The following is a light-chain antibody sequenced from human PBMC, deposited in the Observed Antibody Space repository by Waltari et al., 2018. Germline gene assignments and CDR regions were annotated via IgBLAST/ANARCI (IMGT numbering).Light chain of an antibody. V-gene: IGLV4-69*01. CDR3: QTGGHGTWV. Sequence: QLVLTQSPSASASLGASVKLTCTLSSGHSSNVIAWHQQQPEKGPRYLMKVNSDGSHSKGDKIPDRFSGSSSGAEHYLTLSGLQSEDEADYYCQTGGHGTWVFGGGTKLTVL. CDR1: SGHSSNV. CDR2: VNSDGSH. J-gene: IGLJ3*02.